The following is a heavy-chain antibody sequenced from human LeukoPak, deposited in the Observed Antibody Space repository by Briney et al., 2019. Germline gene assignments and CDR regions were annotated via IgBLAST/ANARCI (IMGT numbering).Heavy chain of an antibody. CDR3: ARRAAAVGTFYMDV. Sequence: SETLSLTCTVSGGSISPYYCLWIRQPPAKGLEWIGYVYYSGGTNYNHSLNSRVTMSVDTSKNQLSLKLTSVSAADTAVYYCARRAAAVGTFYMDVWGKGTTVAVSS. J-gene: IGHJ6*03. V-gene: IGHV4-59*01. CDR1: GGSISPYY. D-gene: IGHD6-13*01. CDR2: VYYSGGT.